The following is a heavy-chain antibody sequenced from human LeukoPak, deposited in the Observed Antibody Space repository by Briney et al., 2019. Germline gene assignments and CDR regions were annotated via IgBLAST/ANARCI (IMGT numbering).Heavy chain of an antibody. Sequence: AASVKVSCKASGYTFTNNYIHWVRQAPGQGLVWMGMIYPRDGSTSYAQKFQGRVTVIRDTSTSTVHMELSGLRSEDTAVYYCARDQEGFDYWGQGTLVTVSS. CDR1: GYTFTNNY. CDR3: ARDQEGFDY. CDR2: IYPRDGST. V-gene: IGHV1-46*01. J-gene: IGHJ4*02.